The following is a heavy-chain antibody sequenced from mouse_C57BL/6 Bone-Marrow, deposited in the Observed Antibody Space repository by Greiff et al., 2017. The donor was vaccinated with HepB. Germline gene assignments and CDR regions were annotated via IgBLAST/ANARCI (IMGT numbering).Heavy chain of an antibody. V-gene: IGHV1-39*01. J-gene: IGHJ4*01. CDR1: GYSFTDYN. CDR2: INPNYGTT. Sequence: VQLKESGPELVKPGASVKISCKASGYSFTDYNMNWVKQSNGKSLEWIGVINPNYGTTSYNQKFKGKATLTVDQSSSTAYMQLNSLTSEDSAVYYCARSSYYGPPNWDVYYAMDYWGQGTSVTVSS. D-gene: IGHD1-1*01. CDR3: ARSSYYGPPNWDVYYAMDY.